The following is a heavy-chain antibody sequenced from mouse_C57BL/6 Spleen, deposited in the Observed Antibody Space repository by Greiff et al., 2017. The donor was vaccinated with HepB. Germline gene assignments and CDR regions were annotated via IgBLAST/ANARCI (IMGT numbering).Heavy chain of an antibody. V-gene: IGHV5-4*01. D-gene: IGHD3-2*02. CDR2: ISDGGSYT. CDR1: GFTFSSYA. J-gene: IGHJ2*01. CDR3: ARDRDSSGYFDY. Sequence: EVQVVESGGGLVKPGGSLKLSCAASGFTFSSYAMSWVRQTPEKRLEWVATISDGGSYTYYPDNVKGRFTISRDNAKNNLYLQMSHLKSEDTAMYYCARDRDSSGYFDYWGQGTTLTVSS.